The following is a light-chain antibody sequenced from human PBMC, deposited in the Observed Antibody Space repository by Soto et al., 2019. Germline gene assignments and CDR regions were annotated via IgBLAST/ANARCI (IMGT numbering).Light chain of an antibody. V-gene: IGKV1-5*03. CDR3: LQDSNYPWT. J-gene: IGKJ1*01. Sequence: DIQMTQSPSTLSGSVGDRVTITCRASQTISSWLAWYKQKPGKAPKLRIYKASTLKSGVPSRFSGSGSGTDFTLAISSLQPEDSATYYCLQDSNYPWTFGQGTKV. CDR2: KAS. CDR1: QTISSW.